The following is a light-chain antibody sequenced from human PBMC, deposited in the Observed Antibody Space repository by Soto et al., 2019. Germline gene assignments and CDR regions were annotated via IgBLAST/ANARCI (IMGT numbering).Light chain of an antibody. Sequence: AIQLTQSPSSLSASVGDRVTITCRASQDIRGALAWYQQKPGKPPKLLIFDVSSLQSGVPSRFSGSGSGTDFTLTIRSLQAEDFATYSCQQFNTYPITFGQGTRLEIK. J-gene: IGKJ5*01. CDR3: QQFNTYPIT. CDR2: DVS. V-gene: IGKV1-13*02. CDR1: QDIRGA.